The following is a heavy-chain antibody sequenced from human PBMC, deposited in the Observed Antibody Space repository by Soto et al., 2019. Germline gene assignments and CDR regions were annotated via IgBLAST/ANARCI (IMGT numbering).Heavy chain of an antibody. D-gene: IGHD6-19*01. CDR3: AGSSGWYRAFDI. V-gene: IGHV3-23*01. Sequence: EVQLLESGGGLVQPGGSLRLSCAASGFTFSTYAMSWVRQAPGKGLEWVSGISGSGGSAYYADSVKGRFTISRDNSKNTLYLQMNSLRAEDTAVYYCAGSSGWYRAFDIWGQGTMVTVSS. J-gene: IGHJ3*02. CDR2: ISGSGGSA. CDR1: GFTFSTYA.